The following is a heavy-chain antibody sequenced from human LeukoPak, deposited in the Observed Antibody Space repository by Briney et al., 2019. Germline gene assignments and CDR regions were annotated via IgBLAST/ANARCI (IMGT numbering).Heavy chain of an antibody. J-gene: IGHJ4*02. CDR2: IDPHSGGT. CDR1: GYTFTDYA. D-gene: IGHD3-9*01. Sequence: APVKVSCKASGYTFTDYAIHWVRQAPGQGLEWMGRIDPHSGGTNYAQKFQGRVTLTRDASISTAYMDLSRLRSDDTAFYYCTRDLTISGPIGYWGQETLVTVSS. CDR3: TRDLTISGPIGY. V-gene: IGHV1-2*06.